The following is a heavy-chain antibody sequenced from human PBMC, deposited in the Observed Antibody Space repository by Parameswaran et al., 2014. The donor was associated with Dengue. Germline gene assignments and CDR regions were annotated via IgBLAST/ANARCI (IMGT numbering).Heavy chain of an antibody. CDR3: ATAPSLTAAPDY. J-gene: IGHJ4*02. V-gene: IGHV1-69-2*01. Sequence: WVRQAPGQGLEWMGRVDPEDGETIYAEKFQGRVTITADTSTDTAYMELSSLRSEDTAVYYCATAPSLTAAPDYWGQGTLVTVSS. CDR2: VDPEDGET. D-gene: IGHD2-15*01.